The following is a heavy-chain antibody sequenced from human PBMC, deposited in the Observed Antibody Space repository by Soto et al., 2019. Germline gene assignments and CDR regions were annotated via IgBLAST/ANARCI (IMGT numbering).Heavy chain of an antibody. V-gene: IGHV3-53*01. CDR1: GFTVSSSNY. J-gene: IGHJ4*02. D-gene: IGHD5-12*01. Sequence: EVQLVESGGGLIQPGGSLRLSCVVSGFTVSSSNYMSWVRQAPGKGLEWVSVIYSGGTTYYADSVKGRFTISRDNSQNTLYLQMNSLRAEDTAVYYCHGYGYWGQGTLVTVSS. CDR2: IYSGGTT. CDR3: HGYGY.